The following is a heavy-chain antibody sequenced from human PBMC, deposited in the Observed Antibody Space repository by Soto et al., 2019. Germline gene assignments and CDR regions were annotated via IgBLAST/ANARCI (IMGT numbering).Heavy chain of an antibody. J-gene: IGHJ4*02. D-gene: IGHD3-16*01. V-gene: IGHV4-59*08. CDR2: IYYSGST. CDR3: ARHGYDYIWGARYYFDY. CDR1: GCSISSYY. Sequence: SETLSHTCTVSGCSISSYYWSWIRQPTGKGLEWIGYIYYSGSTNYNPSLKSRVTISVDTSKNQFSLKLSSVTAADTAVYYCARHGYDYIWGARYYFDYWGQGTLVTVSS.